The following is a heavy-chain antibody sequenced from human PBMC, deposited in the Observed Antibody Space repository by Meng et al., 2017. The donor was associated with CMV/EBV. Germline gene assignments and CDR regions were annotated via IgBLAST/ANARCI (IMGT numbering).Heavy chain of an antibody. CDR2: ISSNGGST. Sequence: GESLKISCAASGFTFSSYAMHWVRQAPGKGLEYVSAISSNGGSTYYADSVKGRFTISRDNSKNTLYLQMGSLRAEDMSVYYCASGLYSSPAYYYYGMEVWGQGTTVTVSS. D-gene: IGHD6-13*01. J-gene: IGHJ6*02. V-gene: IGHV3-64*02. CDR3: ASGLYSSPAYYYYGMEV. CDR1: GFTFSSYA.